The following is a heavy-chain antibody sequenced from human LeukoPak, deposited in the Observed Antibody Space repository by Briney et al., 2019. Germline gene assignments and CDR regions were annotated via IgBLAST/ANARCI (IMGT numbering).Heavy chain of an antibody. V-gene: IGHV4-59*01. CDR3: ARALRDRTVDY. D-gene: IGHD2-15*01. Sequence: PSETLSLTCTVSGGSISSYYWSWIRQPPGKGLEWIGYIYYSGSTNYNPSLKSRVTISVDTSKNQFSLKLSSVTAADTAVYYCARALRDRTVDYWGQGTLVTVSS. CDR2: IYYSGST. CDR1: GGSISSYY. J-gene: IGHJ4*02.